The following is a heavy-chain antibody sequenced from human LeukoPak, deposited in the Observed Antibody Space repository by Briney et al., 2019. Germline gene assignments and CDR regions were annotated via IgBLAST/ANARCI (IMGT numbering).Heavy chain of an antibody. CDR3: AREPNYYDSSGYCAGAFDI. CDR1: GSCITSYW. D-gene: IGHD3-22*01. Sequence: GASLHFSSTGSGSCITSYWIGWVRPMRGKGLEWMGIIYPGDSDTRYSPSFQGQVTISADKSISTAYLQWSSLKASDTAKYYCAREPNYYDSSGYCAGAFDIWGQGTMVTVSS. V-gene: IGHV5-51*03. J-gene: IGHJ3*02. CDR2: IYPGDSDT.